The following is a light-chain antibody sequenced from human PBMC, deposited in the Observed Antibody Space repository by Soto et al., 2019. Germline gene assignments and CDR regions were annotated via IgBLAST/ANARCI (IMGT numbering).Light chain of an antibody. CDR1: SSDVGGYNY. CDR2: EVS. V-gene: IGLV2-14*01. J-gene: IGLJ1*01. Sequence: QSALTQPASVSGSPGQSITISCTVTSSDVGGYNYVSWYQQHPGKAPKLIIYEVSNRPSGVSNRFSGSKSGNTASLTISGLQAEDEADYYCNSYTSKSTGVFGTGTTVTVL. CDR3: NSYTSKSTGV.